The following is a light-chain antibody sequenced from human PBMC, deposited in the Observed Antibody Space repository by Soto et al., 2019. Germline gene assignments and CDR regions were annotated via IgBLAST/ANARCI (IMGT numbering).Light chain of an antibody. CDR3: QQTYSNPLIT. CDR2: AAS. CDR1: QSISSH. J-gene: IGKJ5*01. V-gene: IGKV1-39*01. Sequence: DIQMTQSPSSLSASVGDRVTITCRASQSISSHLNWYQQKSGKAPKVLIYAASSLQSGVPSRFSGSGSGTDFTLTISSLQPEDFATYYCQQTYSNPLITFGQGTRLEIK.